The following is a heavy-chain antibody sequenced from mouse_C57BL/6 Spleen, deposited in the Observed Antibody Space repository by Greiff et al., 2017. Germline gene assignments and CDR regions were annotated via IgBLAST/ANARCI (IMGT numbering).Heavy chain of an antibody. CDR3: TRHLTSYAMDY. V-gene: IGHV1-15*01. CDR2: IDPETGGT. CDR1: GYTFTDYE. Sequence: QVQLQQSGAELVRPGASVTLSCKASGYTFTDYEMHWVKQTPVHGLEWIGAIDPETGGTAYNQKFKGKAILTADKSSSTAYMELRSLTSEDSAVYYCTRHLTSYAMDYWGQGTSVTVSS. J-gene: IGHJ4*01. D-gene: IGHD4-1*01.